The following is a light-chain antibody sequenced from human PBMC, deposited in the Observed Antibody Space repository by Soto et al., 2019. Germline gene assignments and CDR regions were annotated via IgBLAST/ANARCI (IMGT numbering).Light chain of an antibody. J-gene: IGKJ1*01. CDR1: QSISSW. Sequence: DIQMTQSPSSLSASVGARVTITCRSSQSISSWLAWYQQKPWKAAKLLIFDASSVESGVPSRFSGSGSETEFTLNISSLQHDDVANYYCQHYNSYSEAFGQGTNVDI. CDR2: DAS. V-gene: IGKV1-5*01. CDR3: QHYNSYSEA.